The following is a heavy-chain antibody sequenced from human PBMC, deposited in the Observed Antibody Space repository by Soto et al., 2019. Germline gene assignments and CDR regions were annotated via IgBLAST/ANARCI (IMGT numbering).Heavy chain of an antibody. Sequence: ASVKVSFKASGYSFTDYHIHWLRQAPGQGLEWLGRINPKSGGTSTAQKFQGWVTMTTDTSISTASMELTRLTSDATAIYYCARGDSTDCSNGVCSFFYNHDMDVWGQGTTVTVSS. CDR2: INPKSGGT. V-gene: IGHV1-2*04. CDR1: GYSFTDYH. D-gene: IGHD2-8*01. J-gene: IGHJ6*02. CDR3: ARGDSTDCSNGVCSFFYNHDMDV.